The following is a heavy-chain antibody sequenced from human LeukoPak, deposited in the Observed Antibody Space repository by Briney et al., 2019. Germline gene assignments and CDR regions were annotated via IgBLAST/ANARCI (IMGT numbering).Heavy chain of an antibody. D-gene: IGHD3-22*01. CDR1: GYTFTSYD. Sequence: GASVKVSCKASGYTFTSYDINWVRQATGQGLEWMGWMNPNSGNTGYAQKFQGRVTIARNTSISTAYMELSSLRSEDTAVYYCARGGPHYDSSEIDYWGQGTLVTVSS. V-gene: IGHV1-8*03. J-gene: IGHJ4*02. CDR2: MNPNSGNT. CDR3: ARGGPHYDSSEIDY.